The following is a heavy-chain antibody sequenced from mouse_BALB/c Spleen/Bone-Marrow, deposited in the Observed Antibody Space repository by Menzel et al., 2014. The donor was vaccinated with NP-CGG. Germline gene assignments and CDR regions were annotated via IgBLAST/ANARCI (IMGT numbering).Heavy chain of an antibody. CDR1: GFTYSSFG. V-gene: IGHV5-17*02. Sequence: DVMLVEPGGGLVQPGEPRKLSCAASGFTYSSFGMHWVRQAPEKGLEWVAYISSGSSTIYYADTVKGRFTISRVNPKNTMFLQMTSLRSEDTAMYDFARKAYDYDVAAIDYWGQGTSVTVSS. D-gene: IGHD2-4*01. J-gene: IGHJ4*01. CDR2: ISSGSSTI. CDR3: ARKAYDYDVAAIDY.